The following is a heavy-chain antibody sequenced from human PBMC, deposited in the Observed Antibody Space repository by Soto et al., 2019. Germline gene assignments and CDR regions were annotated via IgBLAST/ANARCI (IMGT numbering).Heavy chain of an antibody. V-gene: IGHV4-59*01. CDR1: GGSISSYY. CDR2: IYYSGST. J-gene: IGHJ6*03. Sequence: PSETLSLTCTFSGGSISSYYWSWIRQPPGKGLEWIGYIYYSGSTNYNPSLKSRVTISVDTSKNQFSLKLSSVTAADTAVYYCARDRYDFWSGYYNPSYYYYMDVWGKGTTVTVSS. CDR3: ARDRYDFWSGYYNPSYYYYMDV. D-gene: IGHD3-3*01.